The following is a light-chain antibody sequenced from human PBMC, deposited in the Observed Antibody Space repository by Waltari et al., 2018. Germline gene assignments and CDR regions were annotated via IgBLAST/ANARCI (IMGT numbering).Light chain of an antibody. V-gene: IGKV3-20*01. CDR3: QHYLRLPVT. CDR2: GAS. Sequence: EIVLTQSPGTLSLSLGERATLSCRASQSVGRDLTWYQQKPGQASRLFTYGASSRAPGIPDRFSGSGSGTDFSLTISRLEPDDFAVYFCQHYLRLPVTFGQGTTVEI. J-gene: IGKJ1*01. CDR1: QSVGRD.